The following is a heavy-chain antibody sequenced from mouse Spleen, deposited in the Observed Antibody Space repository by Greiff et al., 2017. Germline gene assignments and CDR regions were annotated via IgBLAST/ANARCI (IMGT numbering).Heavy chain of an antibody. D-gene: IGHD2-1*01. J-gene: IGHJ2*01. CDR1: GYTFTSYG. CDR3: AREDYGNSGDY. V-gene: IGHV1-81*01. CDR2: IYPRSGNT. Sequence: QVQLKESGAELARPGASVKLSCKASGYTFTSYGISWVKQRTGQGLEWIGEIYPRSGNTYYNEKFKGKATLTADKSSSTAYMELRSLTSEDSAVYFCAREDYGNSGDYWGQGTTLTVSS.